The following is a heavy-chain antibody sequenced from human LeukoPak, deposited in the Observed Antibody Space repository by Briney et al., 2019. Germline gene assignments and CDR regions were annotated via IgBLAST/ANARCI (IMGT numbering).Heavy chain of an antibody. D-gene: IGHD6-13*01. CDR3: ARPPGIAAAWFDP. CDR1: GGSISSSSYN. CDR2: IDNIGST. J-gene: IGHJ5*02. V-gene: IGHV4-39*01. Sequence: SETLSLTCTVSGGSISSSSYNWAWIRQPPGKGLEWIGNIDNIGSTYYNPSLQSRGTISVDKSKDQLSLKLNSVTATDTAIYYCARPPGIAAAWFDPWGQGTLVTVSS.